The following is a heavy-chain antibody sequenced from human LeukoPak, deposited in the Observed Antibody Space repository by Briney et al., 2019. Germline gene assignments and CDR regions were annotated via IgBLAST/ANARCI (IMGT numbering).Heavy chain of an antibody. CDR1: GYTFTSYD. Sequence: ASVRVSCKASGYTFTSYDINWVRQATGQGLEWMGWMNPNSGSTGYAQKFQGRVTITRNTSISTAYMELSGLRSEDTAVYYCARGRSTGYPYYFEYWGQGTLVTVSS. V-gene: IGHV1-8*03. CDR2: MNPNSGST. J-gene: IGHJ4*02. D-gene: IGHD5-12*01. CDR3: ARGRSTGYPYYFEY.